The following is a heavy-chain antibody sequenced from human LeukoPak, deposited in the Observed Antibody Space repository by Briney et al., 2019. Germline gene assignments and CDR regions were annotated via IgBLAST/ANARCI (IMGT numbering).Heavy chain of an antibody. J-gene: IGHJ6*03. CDR2: IKQDGSEK. D-gene: IGHD4-17*01. V-gene: IGHV3-7*01. CDR1: GFTFSSYW. Sequence: GGSLRLSCAASGFTFSSYWMSWVRQAPGKGLEWVANIKQDGSEKYYVDSVKGRFTISRDNAKNSLYLQMNSLRAEDTAVYYCARPRTPGDYVPEYMDVWGKGTTVTISS. CDR3: ARPRTPGDYVPEYMDV.